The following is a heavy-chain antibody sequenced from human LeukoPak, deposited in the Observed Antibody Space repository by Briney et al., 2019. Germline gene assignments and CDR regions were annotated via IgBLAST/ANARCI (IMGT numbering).Heavy chain of an antibody. CDR1: GFTFSDHA. J-gene: IGHJ4*02. V-gene: IGHV3-23*01. D-gene: IGHD6-19*01. CDR3: AKQWLVGI. CDR2: LSETGETT. Sequence: GGSLRLSCAASGFTFSDHAMNWVRQAPGKGLEWVSSLSETGETTDYADSVKGRFTISRDNSKNTVYLQMNNLRVDDTAVQYCAKQWLVGIWGQGTLVTVSS.